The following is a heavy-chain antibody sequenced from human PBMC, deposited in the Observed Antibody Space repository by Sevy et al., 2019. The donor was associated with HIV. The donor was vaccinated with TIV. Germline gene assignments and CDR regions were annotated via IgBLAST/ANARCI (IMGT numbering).Heavy chain of an antibody. V-gene: IGHV3-30*02. Sequence: GGSLGLSCAASGFTFSSYGMHWVRQAPGKGLEWVAFIRYDGSNKYYADSVKGRFTISRDDSKNTLYLQMNSLRAEDTALYYCARGTPAFCTGGVCFNWFDPWGQGTLVTVSS. CDR2: IRYDGSNK. J-gene: IGHJ5*02. CDR3: ARGTPAFCTGGVCFNWFDP. D-gene: IGHD2-8*02. CDR1: GFTFSSYG.